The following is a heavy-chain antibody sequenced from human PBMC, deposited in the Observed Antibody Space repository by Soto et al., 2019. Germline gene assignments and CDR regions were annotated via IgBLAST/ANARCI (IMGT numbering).Heavy chain of an antibody. V-gene: IGHV4-59*01. Sequence: PSETLSLTCTVSGGSISSYYWSWIRQPPGKGLEWIGYIYYSGSTNYNPSLKSRVTISVDTSKNQFSLKLSSVTAADTAVYYCARVGRDYEYAFDYWGQGTLVTVSS. J-gene: IGHJ4*02. CDR3: ARVGRDYEYAFDY. CDR1: GGSISSYY. D-gene: IGHD2-8*01. CDR2: IYYSGST.